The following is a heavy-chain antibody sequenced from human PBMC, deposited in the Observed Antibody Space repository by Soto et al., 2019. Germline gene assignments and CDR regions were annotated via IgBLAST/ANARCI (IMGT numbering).Heavy chain of an antibody. CDR2: ISYDGSNK. CDR1: GFTFSSYG. J-gene: IGHJ5*02. D-gene: IGHD4-17*01. V-gene: IGHV3-30*18. Sequence: QVQLVESGGGVVQPGRSLRLSCAASGFTFSSYGMHWVRQAPGKGLEWGAVISYDGSNKYYADSVKGRFTISRDNSKNTLDLQMNSLRAEDTAVYYCAKDHQGRWDYVVSVDNWFDPWGQGTLVTVSS. CDR3: AKDHQGRWDYVVSVDNWFDP.